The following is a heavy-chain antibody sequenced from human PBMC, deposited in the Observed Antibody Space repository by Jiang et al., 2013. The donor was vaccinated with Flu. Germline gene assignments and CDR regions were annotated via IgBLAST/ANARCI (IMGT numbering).Heavy chain of an antibody. J-gene: IGHJ6*02. V-gene: IGHV3-30*02. Sequence: VQLLESGGGLVQPGGSLRLSCAASGFTFSSYGMHWVRQAPGKGLEWVAFIRYDGSNKYYADSVKGRFTISRDNSKNTLYLQMNSLRAEDTAVYYCAKDGGSPKRNYYGMGVWGQGTTVTVSS. CDR2: IRYDGSNK. CDR1: GFTFSSYG. D-gene: IGHD1-26*01. CDR3: AKDGGSPKRNYYGMGV.